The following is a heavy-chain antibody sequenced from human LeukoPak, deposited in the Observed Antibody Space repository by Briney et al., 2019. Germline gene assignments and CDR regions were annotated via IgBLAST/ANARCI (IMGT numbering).Heavy chain of an antibody. D-gene: IGHD6-13*01. Sequence: GGSLRLSCAASGFTFSSYAMHWVRQAPGKGLEWVAVISYDGSNKYYEDSVKGRFTISRDNSKNTLYLQMNSLRAEDTAVYYCARVSSSWSYYFDYWGQGTLVTVSS. CDR3: ARVSSSWSYYFDY. CDR2: ISYDGSNK. J-gene: IGHJ4*02. CDR1: GFTFSSYA. V-gene: IGHV3-30-3*01.